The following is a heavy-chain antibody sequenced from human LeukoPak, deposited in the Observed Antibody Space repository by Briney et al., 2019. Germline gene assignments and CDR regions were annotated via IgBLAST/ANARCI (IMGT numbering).Heavy chain of an antibody. V-gene: IGHV3-7*03. CDR1: GFTFSSYW. Sequence: GGSLRLSCAASGFTFSSYWMSWVRQAPGKGLEWVANIKQDGSEKYYVDSVKGRFTISRDNSKNTLYLQMNSLRAEDTAVYYCAKDLYSGYDWVDYWGQGTLVTVSS. CDR2: IKQDGSEK. D-gene: IGHD5-12*01. J-gene: IGHJ4*02. CDR3: AKDLYSGYDWVDY.